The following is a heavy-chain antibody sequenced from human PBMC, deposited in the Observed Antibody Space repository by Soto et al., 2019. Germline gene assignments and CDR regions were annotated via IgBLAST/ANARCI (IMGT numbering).Heavy chain of an antibody. CDR2: IYHVGST. Sequence: PXATMSPTSAVSRSSVSSGYYWCWLRQPPGQGLAWIGSIYHVGSTYYNPSLNSRVTLSIDMTNNHVSLILNSVTAADTAVSYCARVGPWVPYYYDSSHYTFENCCDPWGQGTLVTVSS. D-gene: IGHD3-22*01. CDR1: RSSVSSGYY. V-gene: IGHV4-38-2*01. J-gene: IGHJ5*02. CDR3: ARVGPWVPYYYDSSHYTFENCCDP.